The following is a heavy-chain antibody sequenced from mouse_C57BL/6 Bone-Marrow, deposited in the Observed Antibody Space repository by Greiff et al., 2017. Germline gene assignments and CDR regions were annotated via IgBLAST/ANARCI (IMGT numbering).Heavy chain of an antibody. Sequence: VQVVESGAELARPGASVKLSCKASGYTFTSYGISWVKQRTGQGLEWIGEIYPRSGNTYYNEKFKGKATLTADKSSSTAYMELRSLTSEDSAVYFCATYLDYFDYGGQGTTLTVSS. D-gene: IGHD5-1*01. CDR1: GYTFTSYG. CDR2: IYPRSGNT. J-gene: IGHJ2*01. CDR3: ATYLDYFDY. V-gene: IGHV1-81*01.